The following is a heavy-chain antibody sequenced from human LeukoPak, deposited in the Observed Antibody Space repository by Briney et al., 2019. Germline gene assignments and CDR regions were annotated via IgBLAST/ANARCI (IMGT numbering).Heavy chain of an antibody. V-gene: IGHV4-38-2*01. CDR2: IYHSGST. J-gene: IGHJ5*02. Sequence: PSETLSLTCAVSGYSISSGYYWGWIRQPPGKGLEWIGSIYHSGSTYYNPSLKSRVTISVDTSKNQFSLKLSPVTAADTAVYYCARTAISVVVITTWGRGTLVTVSS. CDR3: ARTAISVVVITT. D-gene: IGHD3-22*01. CDR1: GYSISSGYY.